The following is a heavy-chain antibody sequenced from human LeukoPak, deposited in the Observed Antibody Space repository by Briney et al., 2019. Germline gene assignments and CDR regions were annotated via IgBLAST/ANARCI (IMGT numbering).Heavy chain of an antibody. Sequence: SETLSLTCTVSGGSVSSGSYYWSWIRQPPGKGLEWIGYIYYSGSTNYNPSLKSRVTISVDTSKNQFSLKLSSVTAADTAVYYCARLIAAAGLNFDYWGQGTLVTVSP. CDR1: GGSVSSGSYY. J-gene: IGHJ4*02. V-gene: IGHV4-61*01. CDR2: IYYSGST. D-gene: IGHD6-13*01. CDR3: ARLIAAAGLNFDY.